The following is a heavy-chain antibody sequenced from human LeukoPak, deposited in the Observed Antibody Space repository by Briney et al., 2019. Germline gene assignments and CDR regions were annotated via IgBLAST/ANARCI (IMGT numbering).Heavy chain of an antibody. CDR2: IIPIFGTA. D-gene: IGHD6-6*01. CDR3: ARGRSSSYFDY. Sequence: GSSVKVSCKASGGTFSSYAISWVRQAPGQGLEWMGGIIPIFGTANYAQKFQGRVTITADESTSTAYMELSSLRSEDTAAYYCARGRSSSYFDYWGQGTLVTVSS. J-gene: IGHJ4*02. V-gene: IGHV1-69*01. CDR1: GGTFSSYA.